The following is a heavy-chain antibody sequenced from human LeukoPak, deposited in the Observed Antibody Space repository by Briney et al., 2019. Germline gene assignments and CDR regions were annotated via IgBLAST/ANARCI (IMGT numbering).Heavy chain of an antibody. CDR3: ARHLSTTGIAAA. V-gene: IGHV4-39*01. Sequence: PSETLSLTCTVSGGSISSSSYYWGWIRQPPGKGLEWIGSIYYSGSTYYNPSLKSRVTISVDTSKNQFPLKLSSVTAADTAVYYCARHLSTTGIAAAWGQGTLVTVSS. CDR2: IYYSGST. CDR1: GGSISSSSYY. D-gene: IGHD6-13*01. J-gene: IGHJ4*02.